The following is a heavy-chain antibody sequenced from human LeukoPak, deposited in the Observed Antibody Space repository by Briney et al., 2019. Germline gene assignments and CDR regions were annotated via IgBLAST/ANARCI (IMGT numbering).Heavy chain of an antibody. CDR3: ARAALGRDGYYDY. CDR1: GFTFSSYS. Sequence: GGSLRLSCAASGFTFSSYSMNWVRQAPGKGLEWVSYISSSGSTIYYADSVKGRFTISRDNAKNSLYLQMNSLRAEDTAVYYCARAALGRDGYYDYWGQGTLVTVSS. V-gene: IGHV3-48*04. CDR2: ISSSGSTI. J-gene: IGHJ4*02. D-gene: IGHD3-10*01.